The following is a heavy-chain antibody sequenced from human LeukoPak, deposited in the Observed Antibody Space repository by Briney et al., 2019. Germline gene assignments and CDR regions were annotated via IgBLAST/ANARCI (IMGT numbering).Heavy chain of an antibody. CDR3: ARALSYSYGSMDF. CDR2: LDSDASIT. CDR1: GFTFSGNW. Sequence: GGSLRLSCAASGFTFSGNWMHWVRQAPGKGLVWVSRLDSDASITNYADSVKGRFTISRDNAKNSLYLQMNSLRAEDTAVYYCARALSYSYGSMDFWGQGTLVIVSS. V-gene: IGHV3-74*01. D-gene: IGHD5-18*01. J-gene: IGHJ4*02.